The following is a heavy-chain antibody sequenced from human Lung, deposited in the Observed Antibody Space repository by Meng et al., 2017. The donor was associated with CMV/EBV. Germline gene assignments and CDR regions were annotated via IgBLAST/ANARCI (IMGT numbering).Heavy chain of an antibody. CDR2: IIPILGIA. J-gene: IGHJ6*02. D-gene: IGHD2-2*01. V-gene: IGHV1-69*10. CDR3: ARTPNRYCSSTSCDGRYYGMDV. CDR1: GGTFSSYA. Sequence: XVXVSXXASGGTFSSYAISRVRQAPGQGLEWMGGIIPILGIANYAQKFQGRVTITADKSTSTAYMELSSLRSEDTAVYYCARTPNRYCSSTSCDGRYYGMDVWGQGXTVTVSS.